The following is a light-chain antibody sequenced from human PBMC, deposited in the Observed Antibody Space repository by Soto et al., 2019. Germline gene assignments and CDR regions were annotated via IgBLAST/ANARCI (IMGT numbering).Light chain of an antibody. Sequence: DIQMTQSPSTLSASVGDRVTITCRASQTISSRLAWYQQKPGKVPKLLIYKASSLESGVPSRFSGSGSGTGFTLTISSVQLDDFATYYCQHYKSYPYSFGQGTKFEIK. CDR1: QTISSR. CDR3: QHYKSYPYS. V-gene: IGKV1-5*03. CDR2: KAS. J-gene: IGKJ2*03.